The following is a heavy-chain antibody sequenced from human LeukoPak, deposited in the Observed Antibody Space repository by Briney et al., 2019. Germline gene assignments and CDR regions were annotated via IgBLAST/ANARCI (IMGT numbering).Heavy chain of an antibody. Sequence: SETLSLTCTVSGGSISSYYWSWIRQPPGKGLEWIGYIYYSGSTNYNPSLKSRVTISVDTSKNHFSLKLSSVTAADTAVYYCARRVGYSYGGIDYWGQGTLVTVSS. CDR1: GGSISSYY. V-gene: IGHV4-59*01. CDR2: IYYSGST. CDR3: ARRVGYSYGGIDY. D-gene: IGHD5-18*01. J-gene: IGHJ4*02.